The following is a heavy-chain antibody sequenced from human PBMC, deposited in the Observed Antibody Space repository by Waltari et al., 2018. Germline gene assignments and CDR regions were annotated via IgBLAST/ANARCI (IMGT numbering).Heavy chain of an antibody. D-gene: IGHD6-19*01. J-gene: IGHJ4*02. CDR3: AIIDGSGWYGS. CDR2: FSRDWVTT. Sequence: EVQMVESGGGLVQPGGALRLSCAASGFTFRRFSMHWVRQAPGKGLEYVSAFSRDWVTTYYANSVKGRFTISRDNSKNTLYLQMGSLRAEDMAVYYCAIIDGSGWYGSWGQGTLVTVSS. CDR1: GFTFRRFS. V-gene: IGHV3-64*01.